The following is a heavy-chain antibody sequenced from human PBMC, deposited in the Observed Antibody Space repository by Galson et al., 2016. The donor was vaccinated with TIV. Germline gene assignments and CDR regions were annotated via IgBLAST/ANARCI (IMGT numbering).Heavy chain of an antibody. V-gene: IGHV4-39*01. J-gene: IGHJ4*02. CDR2: IYFTGST. CDR3: ARHSDIAADFNY. D-gene: IGHD2-21*01. CDR1: GDSISSSTYY. Sequence: ETLSLTCIISGDSISSSTYYWGWIRQPPGKGLEWIGSIYFTGSTHYTPSLKSRVTISLDTSKNQLSLKLSSVTAADTAVYYCARHSDIAADFNYWGQGTLATVSS.